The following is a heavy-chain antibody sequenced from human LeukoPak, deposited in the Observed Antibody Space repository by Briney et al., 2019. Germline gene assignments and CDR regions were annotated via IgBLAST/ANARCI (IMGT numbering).Heavy chain of an antibody. Sequence: ASVKVSCKASGYTFTGYYMHWVRQAPGQGLEWMGWINPNSGGTNYEQKFQGRVTMTRDTSISTAYMELSRLRSDDTAVYYCARYVGGGNSGGFDYWGQGTLVIVSS. D-gene: IGHD4-23*01. J-gene: IGHJ4*02. CDR2: INPNSGGT. V-gene: IGHV1-2*02. CDR1: GYTFTGYY. CDR3: ARYVGGGNSGGFDY.